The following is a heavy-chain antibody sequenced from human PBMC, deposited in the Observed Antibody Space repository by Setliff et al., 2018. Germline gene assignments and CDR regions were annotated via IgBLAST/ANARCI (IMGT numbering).Heavy chain of an antibody. V-gene: IGHV5-51*01. J-gene: IGHJ5*02. CDR2: IHPADYDT. CDR3: ARLTTLGWFDP. D-gene: IGHD1-1*01. CDR1: GNGFTDLW. Sequence: PGESLKISCKVSGNGFTDLWIAWVRQTPGKGLEWMGIIHPADYDTRYSPSLQGQVTFSADRSISTAYLQWSSLRASDTAIYYCARLTTLGWFDPWGQGTLVTVSS.